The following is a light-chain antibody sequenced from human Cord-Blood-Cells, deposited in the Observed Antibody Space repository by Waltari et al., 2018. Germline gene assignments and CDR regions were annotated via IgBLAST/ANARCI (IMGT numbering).Light chain of an antibody. CDR3: QQSYSTPRT. CDR2: AAS. CDR1: QSISSY. V-gene: IGKV1-39*01. Sequence: DIQMNQSPSSLSASVGDRVTITCRASQSISSYLNWYQQKPGKAPKLLIDAASSLQSGVPSRFSGSGSGTDCTLTISSLQPEDFATYYCQQSYSTPRTFGQGTKVEIK. J-gene: IGKJ1*01.